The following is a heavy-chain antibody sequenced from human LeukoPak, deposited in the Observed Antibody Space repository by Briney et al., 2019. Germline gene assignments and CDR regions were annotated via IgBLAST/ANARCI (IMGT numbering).Heavy chain of an antibody. V-gene: IGHV1-8*02. J-gene: IGHJ4*02. CDR3: ARGGSSSNY. CDR2: MNPNSGNT. D-gene: IGHD6-6*01. CDR1: GYTFTGYY. Sequence: ASVKVSCKASGYTFTGYYMHWVRQAPGQGLEWMGWMNPNSGNTGYAQKFQGRVTMTWNTSISTAYMELSSLRSEDTAVYYCARGGSSSNYWGQGTLVTVSS.